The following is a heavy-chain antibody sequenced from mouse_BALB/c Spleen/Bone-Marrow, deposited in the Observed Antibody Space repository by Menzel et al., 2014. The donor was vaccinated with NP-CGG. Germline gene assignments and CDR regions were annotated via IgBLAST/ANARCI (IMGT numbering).Heavy chain of an antibody. CDR1: GFSLTSYG. D-gene: IGHD1-1*01. J-gene: IGHJ1*01. CDR2: IWSSGST. Sequence: VQLQQSGPGLVAPSQSLSINCTVSGFSLTSYGVHWVRQPPGEGLEWLGVIWSSGSTNYNSTLMSRLSITKDNPKSQVFLKMNSLQTDDTAMYYCARDRYYYGSPYWYFDVWGAGTTVTVSS. V-gene: IGHV2-9*02. CDR3: ARDRYYYGSPYWYFDV.